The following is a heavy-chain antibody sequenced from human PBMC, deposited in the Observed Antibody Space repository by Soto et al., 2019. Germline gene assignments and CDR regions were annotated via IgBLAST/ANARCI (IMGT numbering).Heavy chain of an antibody. CDR2: IIPIFGTA. CDR3: ASNTRTIAVAVRGGSDYGMDV. V-gene: IGHV1-69*01. Sequence: QVQLVQYGAEVKKPGSSVKVSCKASGGTFSSYAISWVRQAPGQGLEWMGGIIPIFGTANYAQKFQGRVTITADESTSTAYMDLSSLRSEDTAVDYCASNTRTIAVAVRGGSDYGMDVWGQWTTVTVSS. CDR1: GGTFSSYA. J-gene: IGHJ6*02. D-gene: IGHD6-19*01.